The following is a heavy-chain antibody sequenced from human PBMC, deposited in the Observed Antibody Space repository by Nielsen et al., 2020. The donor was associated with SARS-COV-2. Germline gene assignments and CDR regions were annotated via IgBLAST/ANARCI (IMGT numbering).Heavy chain of an antibody. CDR3: ARDRVWGSYRGLDY. J-gene: IGHJ4*02. V-gene: IGHV3-30-3*01. Sequence: WIRQPPGKGLEWVAVISYDGSNKYYADSVKGRFTISRDNSKNTLYLQMNGLRAEDTAVYYCARDRVWGSYRGLDYWGQGTLVTVSS. D-gene: IGHD3-16*02. CDR2: ISYDGSNK.